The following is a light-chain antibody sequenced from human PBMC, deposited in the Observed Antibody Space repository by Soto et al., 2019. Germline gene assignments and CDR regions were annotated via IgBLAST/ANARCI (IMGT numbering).Light chain of an antibody. CDR3: HQFASTPRT. CDR1: QSVDRNY. Sequence: EIVLTQSTGTLSLSPGESATLSCRASQSVDRNYLAWYQQRPGQAPRLLIYGASSRATGLPPRFSGSGSGTEFVLTISGLEAEDFAVYYCHQFASTPRTFGQGTKGEPK. CDR2: GAS. J-gene: IGKJ1*01. V-gene: IGKV3-20*01.